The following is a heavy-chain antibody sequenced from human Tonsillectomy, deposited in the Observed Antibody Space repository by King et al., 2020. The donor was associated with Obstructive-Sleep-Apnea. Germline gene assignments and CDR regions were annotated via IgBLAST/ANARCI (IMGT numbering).Heavy chain of an antibody. Sequence: QLQESGPGLVKPSETLSLTCSVPGYSISSGYYWGCIRQPPGKGLEWIGSCYHSGGTYYNPSLRSRVTISVDTSKKPFSLKVRSVTAADTAVYYCARGRSGWSEYFQDWGQGTLVTVSS. CDR1: GYSISSGYY. V-gene: IGHV4-38-2*02. J-gene: IGHJ1*01. D-gene: IGHD6-19*01. CDR3: ARGRSGWSEYFQD. CDR2: CYHSGGT.